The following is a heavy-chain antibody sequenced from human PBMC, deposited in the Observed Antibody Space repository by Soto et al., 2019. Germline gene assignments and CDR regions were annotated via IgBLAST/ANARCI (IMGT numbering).Heavy chain of an antibody. CDR3: ARDAQLSWHRWFDP. CDR1: GDSISSYS. CDR2: IFDSGST. Sequence: QVQLQESGPGLLKPSETLSLTCTVSGDSISSYSWSWTRQPPGKGLEWIGYIFDSGSTNYNPSLKSRVTISVDTSKNQFSLNVISVTAADTAVYYCARDAQLSWHRWFDPWGQGTLVTVSS. J-gene: IGHJ5*02. V-gene: IGHV4-59*01. D-gene: IGHD3-10*01.